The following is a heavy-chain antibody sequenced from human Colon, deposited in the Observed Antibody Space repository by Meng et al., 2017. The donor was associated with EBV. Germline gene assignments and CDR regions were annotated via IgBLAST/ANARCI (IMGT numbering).Heavy chain of an antibody. V-gene: IGHV4-39*07. CDR2: INSNWNT. CDR3: VRVRGDFDY. J-gene: IGHJ4*02. Sequence: RLQESGPGLVKPSETLSLPCIVSGDSVSDTNHFWGWVRQAPGKGLEWVGSINSNWNTYSNPSLTSRVTMSLDTSKNQFSLKLSSVTAADTAVYYCVRVRGDFDYWGQGTLVTVSS. CDR1: GDSVSDTNHF. D-gene: IGHD3-16*01.